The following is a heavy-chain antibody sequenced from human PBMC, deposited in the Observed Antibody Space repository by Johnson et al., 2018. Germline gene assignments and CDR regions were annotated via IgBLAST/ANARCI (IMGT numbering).Heavy chain of an antibody. D-gene: IGHD2-15*01. V-gene: IGHV3-21*01. CDR2: ISVSSSYV. CDR3: ARGRHLTPPSWFDP. Sequence: VQLVQSGGGLVKPGGSLRLSCAASGFTFSSYNMNWVRQAPGKGLEWISFISVSSSYVYYADSVQGRFTISRDNAKNSLYLQMDSLRAEDTAVYYCARGRHLTPPSWFDPWGQGTLVTVSS. CDR1: GFTFSSYN. J-gene: IGHJ5*02.